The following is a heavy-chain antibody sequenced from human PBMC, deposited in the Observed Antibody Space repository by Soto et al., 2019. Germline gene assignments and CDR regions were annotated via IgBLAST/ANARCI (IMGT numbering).Heavy chain of an antibody. CDR3: AGDMWRVTITPYPDY. J-gene: IGHJ4*02. CDR2: ISYDGSNK. V-gene: IGHV3-30-3*01. D-gene: IGHD4-4*01. Sequence: QVQLVESGGGVVQPGRSLRLSCAASGFTFSSYAMHWVRQAPGKGLEWVAVISYDGSNKYYADSVKGRFTISRDNSKNRLYLQMNSLRAGDTAVYYGAGDMWRVTITPYPDYWGEGTLVTVSS. CDR1: GFTFSSYA.